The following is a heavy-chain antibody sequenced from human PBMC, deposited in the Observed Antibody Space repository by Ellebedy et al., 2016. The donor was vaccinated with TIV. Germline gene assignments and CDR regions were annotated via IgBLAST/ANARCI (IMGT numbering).Heavy chain of an antibody. Sequence: SQTLSLTCXVYGGSFSGYYWSWIRQHPGKGLEWIGYIYYSGSTYYNPSLKSRVTISVDTSKNQFSLKLSSVTAADTAVYYCARRYDFWSGYYFDYWGQGTLVTVSS. CDR1: GGSFSGYY. CDR2: IYYSGST. CDR3: ARRYDFWSGYYFDY. D-gene: IGHD3-3*01. J-gene: IGHJ4*02. V-gene: IGHV4-31*02.